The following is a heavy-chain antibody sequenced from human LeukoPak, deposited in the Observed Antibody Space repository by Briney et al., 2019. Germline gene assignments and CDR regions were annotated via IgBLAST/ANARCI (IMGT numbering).Heavy chain of an antibody. CDR1: GFTFFNYA. J-gene: IGHJ4*02. V-gene: IGHV3-23*01. CDR3: AKGKYSSGGVPDY. CDR2: ISGGGEST. D-gene: IGHD6-19*01. Sequence: GGSLRLSCVASGFTFFNYAMTWVRQAPGKGLEWVSSISGGGESTYYADSVKGRFTVSRDNSENTLYLQINSLRGEDTAVYYCAKGKYSSGGVPDYWGQGTLVTVSS.